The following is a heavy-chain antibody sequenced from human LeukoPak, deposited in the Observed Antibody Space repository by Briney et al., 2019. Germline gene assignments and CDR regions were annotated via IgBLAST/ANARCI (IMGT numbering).Heavy chain of an antibody. D-gene: IGHD2-15*01. CDR1: GFTFSSYA. Sequence: GGSLRLSCAASGFTFSSYAMHWVRQAPGKGLEWVAVISYDGSNKYYADSVKGRFTISRDNSENTLYLQMNSLRAEDTAVYYCARGYCSGGSCYYYYYYGMDVWGQGTTVTVSS. J-gene: IGHJ6*02. V-gene: IGHV3-30*04. CDR3: ARGYCSGGSCYYYYYYGMDV. CDR2: ISYDGSNK.